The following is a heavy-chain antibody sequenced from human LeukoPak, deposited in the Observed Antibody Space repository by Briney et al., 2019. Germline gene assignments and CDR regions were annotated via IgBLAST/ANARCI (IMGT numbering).Heavy chain of an antibody. V-gene: IGHV4-4*07. CDR3: ARADDFWSGHDAFDI. Sequence: SETLSLTCSVSGGSISSDYWSWIRQPAGKGLEWIGRIYTSGSTNYNPSLKSRVTMSVDTSKNQFSVKLSSVTAADTAVYYCARADDFWSGHDAFDIWGQGTMVTVSS. D-gene: IGHD3-3*01. CDR1: GGSISSDY. CDR2: IYTSGST. J-gene: IGHJ3*02.